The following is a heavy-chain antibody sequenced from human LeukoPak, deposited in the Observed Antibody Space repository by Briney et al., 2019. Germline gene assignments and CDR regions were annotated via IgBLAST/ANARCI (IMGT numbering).Heavy chain of an antibody. J-gene: IGHJ4*02. Sequence: SETLSLTCAVYGGSFSGYYWSWIRQPPGKGLEWIGEINHSGSTNYNPSLKSRVTMSVDTSKNQFSLKLSSVTAADTAVYYCARGKRRAFYFDYWGQGTLVTVSS. CDR2: INHSGST. CDR3: ARGKRRAFYFDY. CDR1: GGSFSGYY. V-gene: IGHV4-34*01. D-gene: IGHD1-26*01.